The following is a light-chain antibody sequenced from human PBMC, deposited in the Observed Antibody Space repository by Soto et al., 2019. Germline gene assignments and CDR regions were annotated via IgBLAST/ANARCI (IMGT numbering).Light chain of an antibody. V-gene: IGKV3-11*01. CDR3: QQRSNWLT. CDR1: QSVSSY. J-gene: IGKJ4*01. CDR2: HAS. Sequence: EIVLTQSPATLSLSPGERATLSCRASQSVSSYLAWYQQKPGQAPRLLIYHASNRATGIPARFSGSGSGTDFTLTISSLEPEDFAVYYCQQRSNWLTFGGGTKVDIK.